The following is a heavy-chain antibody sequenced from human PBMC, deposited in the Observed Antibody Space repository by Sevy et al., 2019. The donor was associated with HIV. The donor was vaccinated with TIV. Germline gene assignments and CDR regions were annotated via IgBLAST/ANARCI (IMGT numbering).Heavy chain of an antibody. CDR3: AKVGITMVRGVIIPPYFDY. Sequence: GGSLRLSCAASGFTFSSYGMHWVRQAPGKGLEWVAVISYDGSNKYYADSVKGRFTISRDNSRNTLYLQMNSLRAKDTAVYYCAKVGITMVRGVIIPPYFDYWGQGTLVTVSS. J-gene: IGHJ4*02. V-gene: IGHV3-30*18. CDR2: ISYDGSNK. CDR1: GFTFSSYG. D-gene: IGHD3-10*01.